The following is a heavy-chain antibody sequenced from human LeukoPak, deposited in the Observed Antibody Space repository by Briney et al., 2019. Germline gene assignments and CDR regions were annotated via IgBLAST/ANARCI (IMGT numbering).Heavy chain of an antibody. CDR1: GFTFSSYS. J-gene: IGHJ3*02. D-gene: IGHD5-12*01. CDR3: ARSGYVHAFDI. Sequence: GGSLRLSCAASGFTFSSYSMNWVRQAPGKGLEWVSSISSSSSYIYYADSVNGRFTISRDNAKNSLYLQMNSLRAEDTAVYYCARSGYVHAFDIWGQGTMVTVSS. CDR2: ISSSSSYI. V-gene: IGHV3-21*01.